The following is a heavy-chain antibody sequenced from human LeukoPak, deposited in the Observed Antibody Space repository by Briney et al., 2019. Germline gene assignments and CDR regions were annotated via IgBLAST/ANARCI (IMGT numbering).Heavy chain of an antibody. CDR3: ARTRGYSGYARDY. CDR1: GYTFTGYY. D-gene: IGHD5-12*01. J-gene: IGHJ4*02. V-gene: IGHV1-2*02. CDR2: INPNSGGT. Sequence: RASVKVSCKASGYTFTGYYMHWVRQAPGQGLEWMGWINPNSGGTNYAQKFQGRVTMTRDTSISTAYMELSRLRSDDTAVYYCARTRGYSGYARDYWGQGTLVTVSS.